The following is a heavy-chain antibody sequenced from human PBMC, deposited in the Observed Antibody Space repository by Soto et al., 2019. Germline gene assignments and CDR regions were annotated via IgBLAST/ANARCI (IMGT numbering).Heavy chain of an antibody. D-gene: IGHD4-17*01. Sequence: QITLKESGPTLVKPTQTLTLTCTFSGFSLDTSGVGVAWIRQSPGRALEWLALIYWDDDKRYSPSLKSRLTITKDTSKNQVVLTMTNMDPVDTATYYCATTVAPRWFDPWGQGTLVTVSS. V-gene: IGHV2-5*02. CDR1: GFSLDTSGVG. CDR3: ATTVAPRWFDP. J-gene: IGHJ5*02. CDR2: IYWDDDK.